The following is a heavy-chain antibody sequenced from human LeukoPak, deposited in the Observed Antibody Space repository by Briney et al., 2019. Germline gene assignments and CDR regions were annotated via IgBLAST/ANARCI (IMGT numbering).Heavy chain of an antibody. Sequence: GGSLRLSCAASGFTFSSYAMHWVRQAPGKGLEWVAVISYDGSNKYYADSVKGRFTISRDNSKNTLYLQMNSLRSEDTAVYYCARADDSSGSDIFDYWGQGTLVTVSS. CDR2: ISYDGSNK. CDR3: ARADDSSGSDIFDY. CDR1: GFTFSSYA. V-gene: IGHV3-30*04. D-gene: IGHD6-19*01. J-gene: IGHJ4*02.